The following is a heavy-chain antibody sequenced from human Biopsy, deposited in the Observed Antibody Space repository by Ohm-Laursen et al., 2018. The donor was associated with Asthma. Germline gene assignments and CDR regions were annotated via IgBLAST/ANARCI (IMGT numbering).Heavy chain of an antibody. V-gene: IGHV1-69*01. CDR3: ARKAGSCISRTCYSLDF. J-gene: IGHJ4*02. CDR1: GGAFNTYV. Sequence: SSVKVSCKPLGGAFNTYVIGWARQAPGQGLEWMGGINSVFGTTTYPQKFQDRVTITADDSTSTVYMELSSLRSEDTAVYYCARKAGSCISRTCYSLDFWGQGTLVTVSS. CDR2: INSVFGTT. D-gene: IGHD2-2*01.